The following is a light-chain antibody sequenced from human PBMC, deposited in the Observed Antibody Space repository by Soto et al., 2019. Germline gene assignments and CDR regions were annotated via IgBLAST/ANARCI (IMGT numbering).Light chain of an antibody. Sequence: EFVLTQSPGTLSLSPGERATLSCRASQTVRNNHLAWYQQKPGQAPRLLIYAASSRATVIPDRFSGGGSGTDFTLSISRLEPEDFTVYYCQQFSSYPLTVGGGTKVDSK. CDR2: AAS. J-gene: IGKJ4*01. CDR3: QQFSSYPLT. V-gene: IGKV3-20*01. CDR1: QTVRNNH.